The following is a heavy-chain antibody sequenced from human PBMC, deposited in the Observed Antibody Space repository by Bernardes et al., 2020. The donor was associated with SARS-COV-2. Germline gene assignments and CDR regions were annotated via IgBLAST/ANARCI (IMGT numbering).Heavy chain of an antibody. V-gene: IGHV3-23*01. Sequence: GGSLRLSCAASGFTFSNYAMNWVRQAPGKGLEWVSGFSDGGLSTYYADSVKGRFTISRDSSKNTLYLQMNSLRADDTAVYYCAKTISHHLPPWYGMDAWGQGTTVTVSS. J-gene: IGHJ6*02. CDR1: GFTFSNYA. CDR3: AKTISHHLPPWYGMDA. CDR2: FSDGGLST.